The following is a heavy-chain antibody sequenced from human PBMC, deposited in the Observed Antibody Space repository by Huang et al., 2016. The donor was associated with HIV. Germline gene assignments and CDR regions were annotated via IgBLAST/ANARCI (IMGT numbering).Heavy chain of an antibody. V-gene: IGHV3-7*01. CDR1: IFTFGAYW. Sequence: VESGGRSVQPGGSIRLSCVGSIFTFGAYWMRWVRQPPGKGLEWVANIKQDETEKYYVDSVKGRFNISRDNAKKVLFLEMDALRVEDTAIYFCATKTAGMDIWGQGTTVIVSS. CDR3: ATKTAGMDI. J-gene: IGHJ6*02. CDR2: IKQDETEK.